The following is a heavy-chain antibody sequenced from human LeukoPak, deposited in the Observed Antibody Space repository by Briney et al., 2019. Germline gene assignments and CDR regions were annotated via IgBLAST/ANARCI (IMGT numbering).Heavy chain of an antibody. V-gene: IGHV3-30*02. CDR1: GFTFSSYG. D-gene: IGHD2-21*01. CDR3: AKVIWHGYYFDY. Sequence: GGSLRLSCAASGFTFSSYGMHWVRQAPGKGLEWVAFIRYDGSNKYYADSVKGRFTISRDNPMNTLYLHMNSLRAEDTAVYYCAKVIWHGYYFDYWGQGTLVTVSS. J-gene: IGHJ4*02. CDR2: IRYDGSNK.